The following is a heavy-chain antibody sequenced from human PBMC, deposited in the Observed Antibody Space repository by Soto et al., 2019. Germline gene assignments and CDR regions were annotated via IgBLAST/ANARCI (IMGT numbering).Heavy chain of an antibody. J-gene: IGHJ5*02. CDR1: GGTFGTSA. Sequence: QVQLVQSGAEVKKPGSSVKVSCKTSGGTFGTSAITWVRQAPGQGLEWMGGIVPMFGTANHAQKFQGRVTISADESTAKAYMGLGRLRSEDQGVYFCARDGDPRSGFWRGPLGGGWFGPWGQGTLVTVSS. CDR3: ARDGDPRSGFWRGPLGGGWFGP. D-gene: IGHD2-21*01. CDR2: IVPMFGTA. V-gene: IGHV1-69*12.